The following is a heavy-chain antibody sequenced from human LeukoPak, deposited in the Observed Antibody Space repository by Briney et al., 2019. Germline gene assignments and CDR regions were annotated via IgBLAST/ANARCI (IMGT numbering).Heavy chain of an antibody. V-gene: IGHV4-61*01. D-gene: IGHD2-2*01. CDR1: GGSVSSGSYY. Sequence: SETLSLTCTVSGGSVSSGSYYWSWIRQPPGKGLEWIVYIYYSGSTNYNPSLKSRVTISVDTSKNQFSLKLSSVTAADTAVYYCASFVVVPAAYPYYYYGMDVWGQGTTVTVSS. CDR2: IYYSGST. J-gene: IGHJ6*02. CDR3: ASFVVVPAAYPYYYYGMDV.